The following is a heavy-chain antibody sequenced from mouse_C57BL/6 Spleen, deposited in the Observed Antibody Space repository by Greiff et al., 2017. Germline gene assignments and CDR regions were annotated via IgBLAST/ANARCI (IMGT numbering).Heavy chain of an antibody. D-gene: IGHD2-4*01. Sequence: QVQLQQSGPGLVQPSQSLSITCTVSGFSLTSYGVHWVRQSPGKGLEWLGVIWSGGSTDYNAAFISRLSISKDNSKIQVFFKMNSLQADDTAIYYCARMFYDYDVWGTGTTVTVSS. CDR2: IWSGGST. V-gene: IGHV2-2*01. J-gene: IGHJ1*03. CDR3: ARMFYDYDV. CDR1: GFSLTSYG.